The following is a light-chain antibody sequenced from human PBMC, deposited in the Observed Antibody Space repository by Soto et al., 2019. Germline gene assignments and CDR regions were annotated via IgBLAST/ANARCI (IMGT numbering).Light chain of an antibody. V-gene: IGLV2-8*01. CDR3: TSYSGSNIWV. CDR1: SSDVGAYKY. CDR2: EVS. J-gene: IGLJ3*02. Sequence: QSALTQPPSASGSPGQSVTISCTGTSSDVGAYKYVSWYQQYPGKAPKLMIYEVSKRHSGVPDRFSCSTSGNTASLTVSVRQAEDEEDYYCTSYSGSNIWVFGGGTKLTVL.